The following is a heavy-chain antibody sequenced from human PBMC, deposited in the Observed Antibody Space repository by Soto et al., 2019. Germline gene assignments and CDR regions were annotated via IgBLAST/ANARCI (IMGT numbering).Heavy chain of an antibody. CDR3: ATEDIAVAGRDYYYGMDV. CDR2: FDPEDGET. V-gene: IGHV1-24*01. Sequence: ASVKVSCKVSGYTLTKLSMHWVRQAPGKGLEWMGGFDPEDGETIYAQNFQGRVTMTEDTSTDTAYMELSSLRSEDTAIYYCATEDIAVAGRDYYYGMDVWGQGTTVTVSS. CDR1: GYTLTKLS. J-gene: IGHJ6*02. D-gene: IGHD6-19*01.